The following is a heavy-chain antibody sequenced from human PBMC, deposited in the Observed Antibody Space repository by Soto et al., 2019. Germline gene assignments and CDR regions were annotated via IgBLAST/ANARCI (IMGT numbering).Heavy chain of an antibody. CDR3: ARDLWGYCGTDCYPLDV. CDR1: GGSISGYY. D-gene: IGHD2-21*02. CDR2: MYNTGST. V-gene: IGHV4-59*01. J-gene: IGHJ6*02. Sequence: QVQLQESGPGLVKPSETLSLTCTVSGGSISGYYWSWIRQPPGKGLEWIGYMYNTGSTVYNPSFKSRVTISVATSKNQFSLKLSSVTAADTAVYYCARDLWGYCGTDCYPLDVWGQGTTVTVSS.